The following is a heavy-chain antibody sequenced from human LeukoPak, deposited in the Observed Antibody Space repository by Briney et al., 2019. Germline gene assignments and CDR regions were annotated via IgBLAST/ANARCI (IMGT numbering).Heavy chain of an antibody. CDR1: GDSINSFY. CDR2: IYYSGDS. CDR3: ARDGCSGGSCYEAGYYYYHYAMDV. J-gene: IGHJ6*02. D-gene: IGHD2-15*01. V-gene: IGHV4-59*01. Sequence: SETLSLTCTVSGDSINSFYWSWIRQPPGKGLEWIGYIYYSGDSNYNPSLKSRVTISVDTSKNQFYLRLRSVTAADTAVYYCARDGCSGGSCYEAGYYYYHYAMDVWGQGTTVTVSS.